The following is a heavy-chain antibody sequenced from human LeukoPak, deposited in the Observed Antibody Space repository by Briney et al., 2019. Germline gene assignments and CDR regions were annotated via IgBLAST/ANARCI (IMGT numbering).Heavy chain of an antibody. Sequence: PGGSLRLSCAASGFTFSSYSMNWVRQAPGKGLEWVSSISSSSSYIYYADSVKGRFTISRGNAKNSLYLQVNSLRAEDTAVYYCARYCSSTSCYCEDYGMDVWGQGTTVAVSS. CDR1: GFTFSSYS. CDR2: ISSSSSYI. D-gene: IGHD2-2*01. J-gene: IGHJ6*02. V-gene: IGHV3-21*01. CDR3: ARYCSSTSCYCEDYGMDV.